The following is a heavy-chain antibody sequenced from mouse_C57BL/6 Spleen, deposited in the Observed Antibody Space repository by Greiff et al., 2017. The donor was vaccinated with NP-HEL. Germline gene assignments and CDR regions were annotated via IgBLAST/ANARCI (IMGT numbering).Heavy chain of an antibody. CDR1: GYTFTSYW. V-gene: IGHV1-5*01. J-gene: IGHJ1*03. CDR2: IYPGNSDT. CDR3: TRGSTTVVAPHWYFDV. Sequence: EVQLQQSGTVLTRPGASVKMSCKTSGYTFTSYWMHWVKQRPGQGLEWIGAIYPGNSDTSYNQKFKGKAKLTAVTSASTAYMELSSLTNEDSAVYYCTRGSTTVVAPHWYFDVWGTGTTVTVSS. D-gene: IGHD1-1*01.